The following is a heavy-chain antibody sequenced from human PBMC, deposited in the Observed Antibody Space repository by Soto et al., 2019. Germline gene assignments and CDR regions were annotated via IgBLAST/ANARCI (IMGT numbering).Heavy chain of an antibody. D-gene: IGHD3-10*01. J-gene: IGHJ6*02. CDR3: ATYYYGSGSQDYYGMDV. CDR1: GYTFTSYG. V-gene: IGHV1-18*01. CDR2: ISAYNGNT. Sequence: QVQLVQSGAEVKKPGASVKVSCKASGYTFTSYGISWVRQAPGQGLEWMGWISAYNGNTNYAQKLQGRVTMTTDTSTSTAYMELRSLRSDETAVYYWATYYYGSGSQDYYGMDVWGQGTTVTVSS.